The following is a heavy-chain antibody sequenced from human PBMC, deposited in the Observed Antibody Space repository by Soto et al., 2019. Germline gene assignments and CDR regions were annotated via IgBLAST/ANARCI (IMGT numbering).Heavy chain of an antibody. Sequence: QVQLVQSGAEVKKPGSSVKVSCKASGGTFSSYTISWVRQAPGQGLEWMGRIIPILGIANYAQKFQGRVTSTADKSTSTAYMELSSLRSEDTAVYYCARDKGVVTAIRSYYGMDVWGQGTTVTVSS. J-gene: IGHJ6*02. CDR3: ARDKGVVTAIRSYYGMDV. CDR1: GGTFSSYT. CDR2: IIPILGIA. V-gene: IGHV1-69*08. D-gene: IGHD2-21*02.